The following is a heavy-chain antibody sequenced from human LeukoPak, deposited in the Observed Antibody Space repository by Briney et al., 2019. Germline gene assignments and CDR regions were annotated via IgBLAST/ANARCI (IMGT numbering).Heavy chain of an antibody. D-gene: IGHD3-10*01. J-gene: IGHJ4*02. CDR2: INHSGST. CDR3: ARGPYYFGSGTDYNRFNVVY. Sequence: SETLSLTCAVYGGSFSGYYWSWIRQPPGKGLEWIGEINHSGSTNYNPSLKSRVTISLDTSKSQFSLKLSSVTAADTAVYYCARGPYYFGSGTDYNRFNVVYWGQGILVTVSS. CDR1: GGSFSGYY. V-gene: IGHV4-34*01.